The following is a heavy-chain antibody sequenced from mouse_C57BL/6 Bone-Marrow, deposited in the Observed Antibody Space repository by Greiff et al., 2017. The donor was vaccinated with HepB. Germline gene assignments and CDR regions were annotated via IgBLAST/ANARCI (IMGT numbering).Heavy chain of an antibody. J-gene: IGHJ2*01. CDR1: GYTFTDYN. D-gene: IGHD1-1*01. CDR2: INPNNGGT. Sequence: VQLKESGPELVKPGASVKIPCKASGYTFTDYNMDWVKQSHGKSLEWIGDINPNNGGTIYNQKFKGKATLTVDKSSSTAYMELRSLTSEDTAVYYCARWDYSLSYWGQGTTLTVSS. V-gene: IGHV1-18*01. CDR3: ARWDYSLSY.